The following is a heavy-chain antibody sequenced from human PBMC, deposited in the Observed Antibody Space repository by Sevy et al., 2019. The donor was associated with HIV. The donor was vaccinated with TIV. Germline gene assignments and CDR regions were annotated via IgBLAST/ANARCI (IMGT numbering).Heavy chain of an antibody. J-gene: IGHJ4*02. CDR1: GFTDSTNY. CDR2: IYSDGST. D-gene: IGHD3-10*01. CDR3: AREPLSYGSGIDY. V-gene: IGHV3-53*01. Sequence: GGSLRLSCAASGFTDSTNYMSWVRQPPGKGLEWVSIIYSDGSTYYADSVKGRFTISRDHSKNMLYLQVNSLRAEDTAVYYCAREPLSYGSGIDYWGQGTLVTVSS.